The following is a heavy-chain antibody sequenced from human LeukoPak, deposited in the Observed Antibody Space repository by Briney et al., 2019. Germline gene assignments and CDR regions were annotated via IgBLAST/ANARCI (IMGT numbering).Heavy chain of an antibody. J-gene: IGHJ5*02. Sequence: ASVKVSCKASGYTFTSYGISWVRQAPGQGLEWMGWISAYNGNTNYAQKLQGRVTMTTDTSTSTAYMELRSLRSDDTAVYYCAGRSGSYRDNWFDPWGQGTLVTVSS. CDR1: GYTFTSYG. D-gene: IGHD1-26*01. V-gene: IGHV1-18*01. CDR2: ISAYNGNT. CDR3: AGRSGSYRDNWFDP.